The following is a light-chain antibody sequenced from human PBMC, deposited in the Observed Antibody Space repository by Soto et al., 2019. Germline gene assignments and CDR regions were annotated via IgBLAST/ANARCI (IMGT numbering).Light chain of an antibody. CDR2: DVS. CDR3: SSYTTSNTRQIV. Sequence: QAALTQPASVCGSPGQSITISCTGTSSDVGGYNYVSWYQHHPGKAPKLIIYDVSNRPSGVSIRFSGSKSDNTASLTISGLQPEDEADYHCSSYTTSNTRQIVFGTGTKLTVL. CDR1: SSDVGGYNY. J-gene: IGLJ1*01. V-gene: IGLV2-14*03.